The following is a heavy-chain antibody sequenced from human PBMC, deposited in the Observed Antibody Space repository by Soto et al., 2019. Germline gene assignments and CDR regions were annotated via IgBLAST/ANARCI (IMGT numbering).Heavy chain of an antibody. CDR2: VHHSWGS. CDR3: ARQGFGPLHGLVDV. V-gene: IGHV4-59*08. Sequence: QVQLQESGPGLVKPSETLSLSCTVSGGSISSYYWSWFRQSPGKRMEWIGYVHHSWGSSYNPSLQSQVAISLDTSKSQCSLTVTSVTATDTAVYYCARQGFGPLHGLVDVWGQGTTVTVSS. D-gene: IGHD3-10*01. CDR1: GGSISSYY. J-gene: IGHJ6*02.